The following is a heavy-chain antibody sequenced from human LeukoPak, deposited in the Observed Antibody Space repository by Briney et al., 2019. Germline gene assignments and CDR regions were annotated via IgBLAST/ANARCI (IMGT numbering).Heavy chain of an antibody. CDR3: AKGPLYYYGDSAWFGP. CDR1: GFTFSSSA. V-gene: IGHV3-30*18. J-gene: IGHJ5*02. Sequence: SGGSLTLPCAASGFTFSSSAMHWVRQAPGKGLEWVAVVFSDGTYKYYADSVKGRFTISRDNSKNMLFLRMNSLRAEDTAVYYCAKGPLYYYGDSAWFGPWGQGTLVTVSS. D-gene: IGHD4-17*01. CDR2: VFSDGTYK.